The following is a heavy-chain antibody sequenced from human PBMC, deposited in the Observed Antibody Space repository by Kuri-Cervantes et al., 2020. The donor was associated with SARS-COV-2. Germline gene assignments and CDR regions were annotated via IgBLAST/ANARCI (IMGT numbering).Heavy chain of an antibody. CDR3: ARDYGDY. CDR2: IYYSGST. V-gene: IGHV4-39*07. CDR1: GGSISSSSYY. D-gene: IGHD4-17*01. Sequence: SETLSLTCTVSGGSISSSSYYWGWIRQPPGKGLEWIGSIYYSGSTYYNPSLKSRVTMSVDTSKNQFSLKLSSVTAADTAVYYCARDYGDYWGQGTMVTVSS. J-gene: IGHJ4*03.